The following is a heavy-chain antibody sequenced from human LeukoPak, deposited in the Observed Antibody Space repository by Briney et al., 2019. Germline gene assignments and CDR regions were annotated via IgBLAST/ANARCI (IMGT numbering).Heavy chain of an antibody. Sequence: GGSLRLSCAASGFTFSNYWMSWVRQAPGKGLEWVANIKRDGSEKYYVDSVRGRFTISRDNAKNTVYLQMNSLRTEDTAVYYCARGLPNYYGMDVWGQGTTVTVSS. CDR3: ARGLPNYYGMDV. V-gene: IGHV3-7*01. CDR1: GFTFSNYW. CDR2: IKRDGSEK. J-gene: IGHJ6*02.